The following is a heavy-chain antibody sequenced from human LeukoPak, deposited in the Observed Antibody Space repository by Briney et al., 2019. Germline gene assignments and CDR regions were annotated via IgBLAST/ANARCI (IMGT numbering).Heavy chain of an antibody. Sequence: PGGSLRLSCAASGFTVSSNYMSWVRQAPGKGLEWVSVIYSGGSTYYADSVKGRFTISRDNSKNTLYLQMNSLRAEDTAVYYCAKLSVGATTNAFDIWGQGTMVTVSS. CDR2: IYSGGST. J-gene: IGHJ3*02. CDR3: AKLSVGATTNAFDI. D-gene: IGHD1-26*01. CDR1: GFTVSSNY. V-gene: IGHV3-66*01.